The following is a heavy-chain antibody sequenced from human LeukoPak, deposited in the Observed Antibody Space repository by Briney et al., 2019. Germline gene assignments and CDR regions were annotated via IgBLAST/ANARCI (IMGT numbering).Heavy chain of an antibody. CDR3: ASERITMVRGVRGPFDY. J-gene: IGHJ4*02. V-gene: IGHV4-34*01. CDR2: INHSGST. D-gene: IGHD3-10*01. CDR1: GGSFSGYY. Sequence: SETLSLTCAVYGGSFSGYYWSWIRQPPGKGLEWIGEINHSGSTNYNPSLKSRVTISVDTSKNQFSLKLSSVTAADTAVYYCASERITMVRGVRGPFDYWGQGTLVTVSS.